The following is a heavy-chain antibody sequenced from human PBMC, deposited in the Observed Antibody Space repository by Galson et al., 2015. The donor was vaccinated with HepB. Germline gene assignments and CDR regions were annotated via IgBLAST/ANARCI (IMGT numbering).Heavy chain of an antibody. D-gene: IGHD2-15*01. CDR1: GFTFSSYS. CDR3: ARGGVVVVVAADDAFDI. Sequence: SLRLSCAASGFTFSSYSMNWVRQAPGKGLEWVSSISSSNSYIYYADSVKGRFTISRDNAKNSLYLQMNSLRAEDTAVYYCARGGVVVVVAADDAFDIWGQGTMVTVSS. J-gene: IGHJ3*02. CDR2: ISSSNSYI. V-gene: IGHV3-21*01.